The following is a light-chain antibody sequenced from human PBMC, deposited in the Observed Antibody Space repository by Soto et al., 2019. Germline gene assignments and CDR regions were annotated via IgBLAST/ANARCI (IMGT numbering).Light chain of an antibody. CDR2: DAS. V-gene: IGKV1-5*01. CDR3: QQYNSYSGYT. Sequence: DIQMTQSPSTLSASVGDRVTITCRASQSVSRWLAWYQQKPGKAPKLLSYDASSLYSGVPSRFSGSGSGTEFTLTINSLQLDDFATYYCQQYNSYSGYTFGQGTNLEIK. J-gene: IGKJ2*01. CDR1: QSVSRW.